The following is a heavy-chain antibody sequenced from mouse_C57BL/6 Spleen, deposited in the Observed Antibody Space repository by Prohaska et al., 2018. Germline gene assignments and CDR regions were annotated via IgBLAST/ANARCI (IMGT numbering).Heavy chain of an antibody. CDR1: GYSITSGYS. V-gene: IGHV3-6*01. CDR2: ISYDGSN. J-gene: IGHJ3*01. CDR3: ARGGYDNDGRFAN. D-gene: IGHD2-4*01. Sequence: DVQLQESGPGLVKHSQSLSLTCSVTGYSITSGYSWNWIRQFPVNKLEWSGYISYDGSNNYISFIKNRISITRDTSKTQVLLKSNAVSTEDTATYTWARGGYDNDGRFANRGQGNLVTASA.